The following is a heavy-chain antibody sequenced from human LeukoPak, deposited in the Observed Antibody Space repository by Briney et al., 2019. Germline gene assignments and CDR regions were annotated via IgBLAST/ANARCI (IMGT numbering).Heavy chain of an antibody. CDR3: ARVIGGSGSPWAAFDI. Sequence: NPSETLSLTCTVSGGSMSGAYWSWIRQPPGKGLEWIGYVFFTGNTKYNPSLGSRLTISVDTSRGQFSLKLNSVTAADTAVYYCARVIGGSGSPWAAFDIWGQGTMVTVSS. J-gene: IGHJ3*02. CDR1: GGSMSGAY. V-gene: IGHV4-59*08. CDR2: VFFTGNT. D-gene: IGHD1-26*01.